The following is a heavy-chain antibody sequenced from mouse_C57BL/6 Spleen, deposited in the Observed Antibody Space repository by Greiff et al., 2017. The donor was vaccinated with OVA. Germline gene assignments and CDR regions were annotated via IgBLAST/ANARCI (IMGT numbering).Heavy chain of an antibody. Sequence: EVQLVESGPELVKPGASVKMSCKASGYTFTGYNMHWVKQSPGKSLEWIGYINPNNGGTSYNQKFKGKATLTVNKSSSTAYLELSSLTSEDSAVEDGASADFGNSVGYCDVWGKGTTVTVSS. D-gene: IGHD1-1*01. CDR1: GYTFTGYN. CDR3: ASADFGNSVGYCDV. J-gene: IGHJ1*03. CDR2: INPNNGGT. V-gene: IGHV1-22*01.